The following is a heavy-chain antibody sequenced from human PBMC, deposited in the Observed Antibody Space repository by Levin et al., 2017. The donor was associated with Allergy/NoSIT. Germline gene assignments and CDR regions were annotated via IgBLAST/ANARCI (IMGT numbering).Heavy chain of an antibody. Sequence: PGGSLRLSCAASGFTFGNFPMAWARQAPGKGLEWVSAITSRGDNTFYGDSVKGRFTISRDNSKNTLYLQMNHMRVEDSAIYYCAQCLRPTFYMDVWGKGSTVLVSS. CDR2: ITSRGDNT. CDR1: GFTFGNFP. J-gene: IGHJ6*04. V-gene: IGHV3-23*01. D-gene: IGHD1-1*01. CDR3: AQCLRPTFYMDV.